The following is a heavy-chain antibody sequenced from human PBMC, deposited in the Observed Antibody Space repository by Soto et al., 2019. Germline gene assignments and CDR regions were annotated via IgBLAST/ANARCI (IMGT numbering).Heavy chain of an antibody. CDR1: GYTFTSYG. CDR2: ISAYNGNS. Sequence: QVQLVQSGAEVKKPGASVKVSCKASGYTFTSYGISWVRQAPGQGLEWMGWISAYNGNSKYAQKRQARXTXTXXTPTSTAYMEVRSLRSADTAVYSCARDLAAGLVDYWGQGTLVTVSS. V-gene: IGHV1-18*01. J-gene: IGHJ4*02. CDR3: ARDLAAGLVDY. D-gene: IGHD6-19*01.